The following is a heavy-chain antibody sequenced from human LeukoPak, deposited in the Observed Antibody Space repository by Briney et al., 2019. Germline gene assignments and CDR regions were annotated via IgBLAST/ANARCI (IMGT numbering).Heavy chain of an antibody. J-gene: IGHJ6*02. CDR2: IYYSGST. CDR1: GGSISSGDYY. Sequence: PSETLSLTCTVSGGSISSGDYYWSWLRQPPGKGLEWIGYIYYSGSTYYNPSLKSRVTISVDTSKNQFSLKLSSVTAADTAVYYCARVRGNYYYGMDVWGQGTTVTVSS. CDR3: ARVRGNYYYGMDV. V-gene: IGHV4-30-4*01.